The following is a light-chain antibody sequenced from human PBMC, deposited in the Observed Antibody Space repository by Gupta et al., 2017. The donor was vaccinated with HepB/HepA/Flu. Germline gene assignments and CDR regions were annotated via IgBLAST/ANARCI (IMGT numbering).Light chain of an antibody. CDR2: DDD. CDR3: QVWDGISGFL. CDR1: NIGSYS. V-gene: IGLV3-21*02. Sequence: TCVGNNIGSYSVHWYQQKPGQAPVLVVYDDDDRPSGIPARFSGSNSGNTATLTISRVEGGDEADYHYQVWDGISGFLFGGGTELTVL. J-gene: IGLJ2*01.